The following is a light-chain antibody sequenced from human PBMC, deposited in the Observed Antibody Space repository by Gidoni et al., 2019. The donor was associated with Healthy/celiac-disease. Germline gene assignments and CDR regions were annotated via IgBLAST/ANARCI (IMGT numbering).Light chain of an antibody. V-gene: IGKV3-11*01. CDR2: DAS. J-gene: IGKJ1*01. CDR3: QQRSNWPRT. CDR1: QSVSSY. Sequence: SVLTQSPATLSLSPGERATLSCRTSQSVSSYLAWYHQKPGQAPRLLIYDASHRATGIPARFSGSGSGTDFTLTISGLEPEDFAVYYCQQRSNWPRTFGQGTKVEIK.